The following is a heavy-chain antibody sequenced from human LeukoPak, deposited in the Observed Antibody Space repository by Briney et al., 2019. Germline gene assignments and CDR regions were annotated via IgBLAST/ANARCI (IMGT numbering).Heavy chain of an antibody. D-gene: IGHD3-22*01. J-gene: IGHJ3*02. CDR2: IWYDGSNK. CDR3: ASNDRGAFDI. CDR1: GFTFSSYG. V-gene: IGHV3-33*01. Sequence: GGSLRLSCAAPGFTFSSYGMHWVRQAPGKGLEWVAVIWYDGSNKYYADSVKGRFTISRDNSKNTLYLQMSSLRVEDTAVYYCASNDRGAFDIWGQGTMVTVSS.